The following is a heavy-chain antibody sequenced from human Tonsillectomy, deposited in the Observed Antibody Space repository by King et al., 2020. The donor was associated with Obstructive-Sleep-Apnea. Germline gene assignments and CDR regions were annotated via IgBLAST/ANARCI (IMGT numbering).Heavy chain of an antibody. CDR3: ARDVRDYYDSSGYYPFQH. CDR1: GGSISSSSYY. D-gene: IGHD3-22*01. J-gene: IGHJ1*01. CDR2: IYYSGST. Sequence: RLQLQESGPGLVKPSETLSLTCTVSGGSISSSSYYWGWIRQPPGKGLEWIGSIYYSGSTYYNPSLKSRVTISVDTSKNQFSLKLSSVTAADTAVYYCARDVRDYYDSSGYYPFQHWGQGTLVTVSS. V-gene: IGHV4-39*06.